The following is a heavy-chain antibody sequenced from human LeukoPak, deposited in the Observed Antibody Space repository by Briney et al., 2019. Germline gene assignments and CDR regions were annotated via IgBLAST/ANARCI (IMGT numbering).Heavy chain of an antibody. J-gene: IGHJ5*02. Sequence: GGSLRLSCAASGFILSDHYIDWVRQAPGKGLEWVGRTRNKANSYTTEYAASVKGRFTISRDDPKNLLYLQMNSLKSEDTAVYYCGRRGRYRPSDLWGQGTLVTVSS. CDR3: GRRGRYRPSDL. D-gene: IGHD1-26*01. CDR2: TRNKANSYTT. CDR1: GFILSDHY. V-gene: IGHV3-72*01.